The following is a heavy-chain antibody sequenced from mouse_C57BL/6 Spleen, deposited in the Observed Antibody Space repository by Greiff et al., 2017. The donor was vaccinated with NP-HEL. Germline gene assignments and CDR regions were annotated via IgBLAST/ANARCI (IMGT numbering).Heavy chain of an antibody. J-gene: IGHJ4*01. CDR2: ISNGGGST. V-gene: IGHV5-12*01. Sequence: EVKLVESGGGLVQPGGSLKLSCAASGFTFSDYYMYWVRQTPEKRLEWVAYISNGGGSTYYPDTVKGRFTISRDNAKNTLYLQMSRLKSEDTAMYYCARHKDIDGTGGAMDYWGQGTSVTVSS. CDR3: ARHKDIDGTGGAMDY. CDR1: GFTFSDYY. D-gene: IGHD2-3*01.